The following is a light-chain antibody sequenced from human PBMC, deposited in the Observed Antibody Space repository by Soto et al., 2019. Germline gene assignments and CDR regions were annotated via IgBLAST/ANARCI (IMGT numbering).Light chain of an antibody. CDR1: QSVSSY. V-gene: IGKV3-20*01. J-gene: IGKJ1*01. CDR2: GAS. CDR3: QQYGSSGT. Sequence: EIVLTQSPATLSLSPGEMSTLSCRASQSVSSYLAWYQQKPGQAPRLLIYGASNRATGTPDSLSGSGSGTEFTLTISRMEPEDFAVYYCQQYGSSGTFGQGTKVDIK.